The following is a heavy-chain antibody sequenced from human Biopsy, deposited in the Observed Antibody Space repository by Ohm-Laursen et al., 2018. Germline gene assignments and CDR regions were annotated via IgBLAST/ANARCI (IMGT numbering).Heavy chain of an antibody. V-gene: IGHV3-11*01. J-gene: IGHJ6*02. CDR3: ARELGNGMDV. CDR1: GFTFSDYY. Sequence: SLRLSCAASGFTFSDYYMNWIRQAPGKGLEWVSFITSTGRTVYADSVKGRFTISRDNADNSLHLQMKRLRAEDTAVYYCARELGNGMDVRGQGTPVTVSS. CDR2: ITSTGRTV.